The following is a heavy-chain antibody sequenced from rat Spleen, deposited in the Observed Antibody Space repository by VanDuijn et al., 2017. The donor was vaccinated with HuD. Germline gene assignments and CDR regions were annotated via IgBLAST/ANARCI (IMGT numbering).Heavy chain of an antibody. V-gene: IGHV5-25*01. J-gene: IGHJ3*01. D-gene: IGHD1-11*01. Sequence: EVQLVESGGGLVQPGRSMKLSCAASGFTFSNYHMAWVRQAPTKGLEWVASISSGGGDTYYRESVKGRFTISRDIAKSILFLEMDSLRSEDTATYYCARPTEGIAWFVYWGQGTLVTVSS. CDR2: ISSGGGDT. CDR3: ARPTEGIAWFVY. CDR1: GFTFSNYH.